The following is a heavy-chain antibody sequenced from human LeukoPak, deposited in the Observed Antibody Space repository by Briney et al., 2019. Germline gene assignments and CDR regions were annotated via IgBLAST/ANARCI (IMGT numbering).Heavy chain of an antibody. CDR2: IYHSGST. Sequence: SETLSLTCTVSGYSISSGYYWGWIRQPPGKGLEWIGSIYHSGSTYYNPSLKSRVTMSVDTSKNQFSLKLSSVTAADTAVYYCARGLRYSGYRAYYYMDVWGKGTTVTVSS. V-gene: IGHV4-38-2*02. D-gene: IGHD5-12*01. J-gene: IGHJ6*03. CDR3: ARGLRYSGYRAYYYMDV. CDR1: GYSISSGYY.